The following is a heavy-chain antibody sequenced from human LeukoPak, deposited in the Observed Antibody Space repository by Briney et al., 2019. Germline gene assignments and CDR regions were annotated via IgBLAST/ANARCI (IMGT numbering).Heavy chain of an antibody. J-gene: IGHJ4*02. CDR3: AKESPWGYGYDY. CDR2: ISYDGSNK. CDR1: GFTFSSYG. D-gene: IGHD5-18*01. Sequence: HTGRSLRLSCAASGFTFSSYGMHWVRQAPGKGLEWVAVISYDGSNKYYADSVKGRFTISRDNSKNTLYLQMNSPRAEDTAVYYCAKESPWGYGYDYWGQGTLVTVSS. V-gene: IGHV3-30*18.